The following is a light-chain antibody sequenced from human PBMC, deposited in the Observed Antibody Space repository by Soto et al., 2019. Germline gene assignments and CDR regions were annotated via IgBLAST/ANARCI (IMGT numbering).Light chain of an antibody. CDR2: GNS. Sequence: QSALTQPPSVSGAPGQRVTISCTGSSSNIGAGYDVHWYQQLPGTAPKLLIYGNSNRPSGVPDRFSGSKSGTSASLAITGLRAEDEADYYCQSYDSSLSGPVVFGGGTKLTV. CDR1: SSNIGAGYD. V-gene: IGLV1-40*01. CDR3: QSYDSSLSGPVV. J-gene: IGLJ2*01.